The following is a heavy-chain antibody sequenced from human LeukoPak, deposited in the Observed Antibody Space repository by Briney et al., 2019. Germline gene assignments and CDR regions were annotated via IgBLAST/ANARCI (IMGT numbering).Heavy chain of an antibody. V-gene: IGHV3-23*01. CDR1: GFTFSSYA. Sequence: GGSLRLSCAASGFTFSSYAMSWVRQAPGKGLEWVSAISGSGGSTYYADFVKGRFTISRDNSKNTLYLQMNSLRVEDTAVYYCARDHVGGKYYYMDVWGKGTTVTVSS. CDR2: ISGSGGST. CDR3: ARDHVGGKYYYMDV. D-gene: IGHD3-16*01. J-gene: IGHJ6*03.